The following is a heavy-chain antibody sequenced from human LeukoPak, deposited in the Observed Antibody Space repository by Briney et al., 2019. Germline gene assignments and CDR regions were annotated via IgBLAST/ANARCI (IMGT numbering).Heavy chain of an antibody. CDR2: ISHSGST. V-gene: IGHV4-38-2*02. CDR1: SYSISSVYY. CDR3: ARVNAPVATFDC. D-gene: IGHD2-21*01. J-gene: IGHJ4*02. Sequence: SETLSLTCTVSSYSISSVYYGGWIRQPPGKGLEWIATISHSGSTYYTPSLKSRLTISLDTSKNQFSLKLSSVTAADTAVYYCARVNAPVATFDCWGQGALVTVSS.